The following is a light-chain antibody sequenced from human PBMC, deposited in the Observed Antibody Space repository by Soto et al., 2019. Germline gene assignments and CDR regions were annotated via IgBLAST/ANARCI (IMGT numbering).Light chain of an antibody. Sequence: DIVMTQSPDSLAVSLGERATINCKSSQSVFYRSSNKNYLAWYQQKPGQPPKMIIYWASTRESGVPDRFIGSGSGTDFTLTISSLQAEDVAVYYCQHYFSPRYTFGPGTKVEIK. V-gene: IGKV4-1*01. CDR1: QSVFYRSSNKNY. CDR2: WAS. CDR3: QHYFSPRYT. J-gene: IGKJ3*01.